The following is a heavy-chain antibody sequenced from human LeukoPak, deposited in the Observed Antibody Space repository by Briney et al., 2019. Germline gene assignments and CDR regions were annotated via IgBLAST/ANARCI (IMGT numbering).Heavy chain of an antibody. CDR2: FSWESGSI. V-gene: IGHV3-9*01. CDR1: GFTFDDYA. D-gene: IGHD3-16*01. Sequence: SVSLFCAASGFTFDDYAMHWARQAPGEGLEWVSGFSWESGSIVYAASLKGRFTISRDNAKSSLYLQMTSLRPEDAAANSCATRGDARGSFYLWGPGSLVTVSS. CDR3: ATRGDARGSFYL. J-gene: IGHJ2*01.